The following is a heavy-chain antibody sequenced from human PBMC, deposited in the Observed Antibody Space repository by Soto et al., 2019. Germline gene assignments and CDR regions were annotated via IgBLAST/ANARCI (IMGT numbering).Heavy chain of an antibody. D-gene: IGHD5-12*01. Sequence: ASVKVSCKASGYTFTSYAMHWVRQAPGQRLEWMGWINAGNGNTKYSQKFQGRVTMTRDTSTSTVYMELSSLRSEDTAVYYCWLRERDSYFEYWGQGTRVTVSS. CDR1: GYTFTSYA. CDR2: INAGNGNT. J-gene: IGHJ4*02. CDR3: WLRERDSYFEY. V-gene: IGHV1-3*01.